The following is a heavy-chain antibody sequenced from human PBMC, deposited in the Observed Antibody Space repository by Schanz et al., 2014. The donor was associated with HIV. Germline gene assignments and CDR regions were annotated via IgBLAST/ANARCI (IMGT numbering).Heavy chain of an antibody. Sequence: EVQLVESGGDLVQPGGSLTLSCAASGFSFSDYWMHWVRQVPGKGLLWVSRMNNDVSSRLYADSVKGRFTISRDNAKNTLYLQMNSLRDEDTAVYYCARRSSDGGYFDYWGQGTLVTVSS. J-gene: IGHJ4*02. CDR1: GFSFSDYW. D-gene: IGHD2-15*01. CDR3: ARRSSDGGYFDY. V-gene: IGHV3-74*01. CDR2: MNNDVSSR.